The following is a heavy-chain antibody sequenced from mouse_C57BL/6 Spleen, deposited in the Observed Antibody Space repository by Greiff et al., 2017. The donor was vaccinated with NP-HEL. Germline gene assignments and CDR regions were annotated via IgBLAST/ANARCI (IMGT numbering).Heavy chain of an antibody. Sequence: EVMLVESGGGLVQPGGSLKLSCAASGFTFSDYYMYWVRQTPEKRLEWVAYISNGGGSTYYPDTVKGRFTISRDNAKNTLYLQMSRLKSEDTAMYYCARGGYDEVAYWGQGTLVTVSA. CDR1: GFTFSDYY. J-gene: IGHJ3*01. CDR2: ISNGGGST. V-gene: IGHV5-12*01. D-gene: IGHD2-2*01. CDR3: ARGGYDEVAY.